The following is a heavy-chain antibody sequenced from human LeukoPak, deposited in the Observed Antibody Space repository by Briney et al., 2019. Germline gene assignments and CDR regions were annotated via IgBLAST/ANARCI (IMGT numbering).Heavy chain of an antibody. Sequence: ASVKVSCKASGYTFTSYYMHWVRQAPGQGLEWMGWINPNSGGTNYAQKFQGRVTMTRDTSISTAYMELSRLRSDDTAVYYCARVRYSYGYNFDYWGQGTLVTVSS. D-gene: IGHD5-18*01. CDR2: INPNSGGT. CDR3: ARVRYSYGYNFDY. V-gene: IGHV1-2*02. J-gene: IGHJ4*02. CDR1: GYTFTSYY.